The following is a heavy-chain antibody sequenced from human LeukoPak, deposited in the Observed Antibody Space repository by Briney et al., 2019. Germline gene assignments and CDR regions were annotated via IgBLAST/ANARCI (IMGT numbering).Heavy chain of an antibody. Sequence: GGSLRLSCAASGFTFSSYAMSWVRQAPGKGLGWVSAISGSGGSAYYADSVKGRFTISRDNSKNTLYLQMNSLRAEDTAVYYCAKDLATTVTTWGVDYWGQGTLVTVSS. CDR1: GFTFSSYA. CDR2: ISGSGGSA. J-gene: IGHJ4*02. D-gene: IGHD4-17*01. V-gene: IGHV3-23*01. CDR3: AKDLATTVTTWGVDY.